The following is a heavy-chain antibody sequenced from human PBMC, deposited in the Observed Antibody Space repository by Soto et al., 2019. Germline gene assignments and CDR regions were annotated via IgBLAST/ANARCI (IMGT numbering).Heavy chain of an antibody. CDR3: ARVSDCGGDCYSYYGMDV. D-gene: IGHD2-21*02. CDR1: GGTFSSYA. V-gene: IGHV1-69*01. Sequence: QVQLVQSGAEVKKPGSSVKVSCKASGGTFSSYAISWVRQAPGQGLEWMGGIIPIFGTANYAQKFQGRVTITADESTSTAYMELSSLRSEDTAVYYCARVSDCGGDCYSYYGMDVWGQGTTVTVSS. CDR2: IIPIFGTA. J-gene: IGHJ6*02.